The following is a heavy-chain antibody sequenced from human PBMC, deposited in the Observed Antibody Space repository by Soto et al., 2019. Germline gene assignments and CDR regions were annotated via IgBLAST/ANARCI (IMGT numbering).Heavy chain of an antibody. Sequence: QLQLQESGPGLVKPSETLSLTCTVSGGSISSSSYYWGWIRHPPGTGLEWIGSIYYSGSTYYNPSLKGRVTISADTSHNPFAPKLSSVTAADTAVYYWARESYVQVYWGQVALITVSS. CDR3: ARESYVQVY. V-gene: IGHV4-39*01. D-gene: IGHD3-16*01. CDR2: IYYSGST. J-gene: IGHJ4*02. CDR1: GGSISSSSYY.